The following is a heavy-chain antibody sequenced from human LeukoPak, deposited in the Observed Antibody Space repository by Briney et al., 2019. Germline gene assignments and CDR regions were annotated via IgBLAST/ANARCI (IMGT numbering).Heavy chain of an antibody. CDR1: GFTFSSYE. Sequence: GGSLRLSCAASGFTFSSYEMNWVRQAPGKGLEWVSYISSSGSTIYYADSVKGRFTISRDNAKNSLYLQMNSLRAEDTAVYYCAGLSGWYLGHVGFDPWGQGTLVTVSS. V-gene: IGHV3-48*03. CDR3: AGLSGWYLGHVGFDP. D-gene: IGHD6-19*01. CDR2: ISSSGSTI. J-gene: IGHJ5*02.